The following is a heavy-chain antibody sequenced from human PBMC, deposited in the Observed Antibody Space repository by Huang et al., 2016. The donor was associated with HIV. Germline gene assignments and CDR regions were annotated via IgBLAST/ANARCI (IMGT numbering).Heavy chain of an antibody. CDR2: MNPNTGNT. CDR3: ARSAYGDLDY. CDR1: GYTFTNYA. V-gene: IGHV1-8*02. Sequence: QVHLVQSGAEVKKPGASVKVSCKASGYTFTNYAINWVRQAPGRGLEWMGWMNPNTGNTVFVQSFQGRVTMTRKTSITTAYMERTSLTSEDTAVYYCARSAYGDLDYWGLGTLVIVSS. J-gene: IGHJ4*02. D-gene: IGHD4-17*01.